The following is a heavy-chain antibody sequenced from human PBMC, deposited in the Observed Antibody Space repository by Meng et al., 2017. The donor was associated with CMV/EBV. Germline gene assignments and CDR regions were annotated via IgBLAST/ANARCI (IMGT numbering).Heavy chain of an antibody. CDR3: ARDLAVAGSYYYYGMDV. D-gene: IGHD6-19*01. CDR1: GFTFSSYE. Sequence: GESRKISCAASGFTFSSYEMNWVRQAPGKGLEWVSYISSSGSTIYYADSVKGRFTISRDNAKNSLYLQMNSLRAEDTAVYYCARDLAVAGSYYYYGMDVWGQGTTVTVSS. CDR2: ISSSGSTI. J-gene: IGHJ6*02. V-gene: IGHV3-48*03.